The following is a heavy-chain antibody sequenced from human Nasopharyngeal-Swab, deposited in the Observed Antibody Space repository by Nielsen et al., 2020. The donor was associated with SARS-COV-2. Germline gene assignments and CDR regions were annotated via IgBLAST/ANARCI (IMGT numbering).Heavy chain of an antibody. J-gene: IGHJ3*02. Sequence: SETLSLTCTVSGGSISSYYWSWIRQPAGQGLEWIGRIYTSGSTNYNPSLKSRVTMSVDTSKNQFSLKLSSVTAADTAVYYCARVGRGYCSSTSCYEAFDIWGQGTMVTVSS. V-gene: IGHV4-4*07. D-gene: IGHD2-2*03. CDR2: IYTSGST. CDR1: GGSISSYY. CDR3: ARVGRGYCSSTSCYEAFDI.